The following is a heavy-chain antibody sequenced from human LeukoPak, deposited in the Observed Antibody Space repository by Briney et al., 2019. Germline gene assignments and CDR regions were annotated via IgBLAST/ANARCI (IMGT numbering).Heavy chain of an antibody. J-gene: IGHJ4*02. CDR1: GFTFSSYW. V-gene: IGHV3-74*01. D-gene: IGHD3-10*01. CDR2: INSDGSST. CDR3: ARDLGGLMVRGVTYLDY. Sequence: GGSLRLSCAASGFTFSSYWMHWVRQAPGKGLVWVSRINSDGSSTSYADFVKGRFTISRDNAKNTLYLQMNSLRAEDTAVYYCARDLGGLMVRGVTYLDYWGQGTLVTVSS.